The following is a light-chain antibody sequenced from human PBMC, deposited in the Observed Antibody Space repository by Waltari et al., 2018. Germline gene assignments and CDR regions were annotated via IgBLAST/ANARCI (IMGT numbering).Light chain of an antibody. CDR2: EVR. Sequence: QSALTQPPSASGSPGQSVTISCTGTSSYIGAYNYVTGYQQPPGKAPKLLIFEVRNRPSGVPDRFSGSKSGNTASLTVSGLQADDEGDYYCSSYTGRSWVFGGGTELTVL. CDR1: SSYIGAYNY. J-gene: IGLJ3*02. CDR3: SSYTGRSWV. V-gene: IGLV2-8*01.